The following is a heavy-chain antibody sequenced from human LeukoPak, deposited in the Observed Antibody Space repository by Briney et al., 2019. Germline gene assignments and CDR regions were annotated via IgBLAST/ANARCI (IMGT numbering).Heavy chain of an antibody. CDR1: GFTFSTYA. V-gene: IGHV3-23*01. CDR2: ISGSGSLT. CDR3: AKDRPNYYDSSGHYYRRDGDY. Sequence: GGSLRLSCAASGFTFSTYAMSWVRQAPGKGLEWVSSISGSGSLTYYAGSVKGRFTISRDNSKNTLYLQMNSLRVKDTAVYYCAKDRPNYYDSSGHYYRRDGDYWGQGTLVTVSS. J-gene: IGHJ4*02. D-gene: IGHD3-22*01.